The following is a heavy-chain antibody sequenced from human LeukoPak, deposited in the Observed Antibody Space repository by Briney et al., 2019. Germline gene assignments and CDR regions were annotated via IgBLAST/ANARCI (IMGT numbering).Heavy chain of an antibody. Sequence: PGGSLRLSCAASGFTVSSNYMSWVRQAPGKGLEWVSVIYSGSSTYYADSVKGRFTVSRDNSKNTLYLQMNSLRAEDTAVYYCAREQAAAGTGRWFDPWGQGTLVTVSS. J-gene: IGHJ5*02. CDR2: IYSGSST. D-gene: IGHD6-13*01. CDR3: AREQAAAGTGRWFDP. CDR1: GFTVSSNY. V-gene: IGHV3-53*01.